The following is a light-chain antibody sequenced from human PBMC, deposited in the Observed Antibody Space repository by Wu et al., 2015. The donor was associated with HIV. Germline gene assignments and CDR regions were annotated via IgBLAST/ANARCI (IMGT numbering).Light chain of an antibody. Sequence: EVVLTQSPGTLSLSPGERATLSCRASQSVSSNYLAWYQQQPGQAPRLLIYDASSRATGIPDRFSGSGSGTDFTLSISRLEPEDSALYYCQQYGTFPHFGGGTKVVIK. J-gene: IGKJ4*01. V-gene: IGKV3-20*01. CDR3: QQYGTFPH. CDR2: DAS. CDR1: QSVSSNY.